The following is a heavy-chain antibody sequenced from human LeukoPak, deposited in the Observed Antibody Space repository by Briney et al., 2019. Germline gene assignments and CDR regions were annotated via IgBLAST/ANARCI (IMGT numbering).Heavy chain of an antibody. D-gene: IGHD2-2*01. V-gene: IGHV3-48*02. J-gene: IGHJ4*02. Sequence: GGSLRLSCAASGFTFSSYAMHWVRQAPGKGLEWVSYISSSSSTIYYADSVKGRFTISRDNAKNSLYLQMNSLRDEDTAVYYCARLGGNRSKYCSSTSCEDDYWGQGTLVTVSS. CDR1: GFTFSSYA. CDR2: ISSSSSTI. CDR3: ARLGGNRSKYCSSTSCEDDY.